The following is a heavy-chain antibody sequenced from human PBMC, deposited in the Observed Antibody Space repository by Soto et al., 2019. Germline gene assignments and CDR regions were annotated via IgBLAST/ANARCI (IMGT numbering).Heavy chain of an antibody. CDR3: ARELDGMDV. CDR1: GITFSDYY. Sequence: QVQLVESGGGLVKPGGSLRLYCAASGITFSDYYMSWIRQAPGKGLEWVSYISSSGHYTEHADSLRGRFTTSRDNARHSLYLQMNSLRVQHTAVYSFARELDGMDVWGQGTTVTVSS. J-gene: IGHJ6*02. V-gene: IGHV3-11*05. CDR2: ISSSGHYT.